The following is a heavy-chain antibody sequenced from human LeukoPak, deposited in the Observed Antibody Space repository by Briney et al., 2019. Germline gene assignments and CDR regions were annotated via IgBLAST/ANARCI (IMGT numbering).Heavy chain of an antibody. V-gene: IGHV4-39*07. J-gene: IGHJ4*02. CDR2: IYYSGST. D-gene: IGHD5-24*01. CDR1: GGSISSSSYY. CDR3: ARDEPIEMAYPYYFDY. Sequence: SETLSLTCTVSGGSISSSSYYWGWIRQPPGKGLEWIGSIYYSGSTYYNPSLKSRVTISVDTSKNQFSLKLSSVTAADTAVYYCARDEPIEMAYPYYFDYWGQGTLVTVSS.